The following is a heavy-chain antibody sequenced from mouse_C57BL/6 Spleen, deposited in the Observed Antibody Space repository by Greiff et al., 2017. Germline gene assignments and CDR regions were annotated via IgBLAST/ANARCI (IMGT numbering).Heavy chain of an antibody. CDR3: ARKGLYYGSSSVYFDY. CDR1: GYTFTDHT. Sequence: QVQLQQSDAELVKPGASVKISCKVSGYTFTDHTIHWMKQRPEQGLEWIGYIYPRDGSTKYNEKFKGKATLTADKSSSTAYMQLNSLTSEDSAVYFCARKGLYYGSSSVYFDYWGQGTTLTVSS. CDR2: IYPRDGST. J-gene: IGHJ2*01. V-gene: IGHV1-78*01. D-gene: IGHD1-1*01.